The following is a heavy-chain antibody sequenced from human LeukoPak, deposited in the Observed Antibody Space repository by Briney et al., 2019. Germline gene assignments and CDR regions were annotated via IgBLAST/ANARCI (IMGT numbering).Heavy chain of an antibody. V-gene: IGHV4-39*07. J-gene: IGHJ5*02. D-gene: IGHD2-2*01. Sequence: SETLSLTCTVSGGSISSSSYYWGWIRQPPGKGLEWIGSIYYSGSTYYNPSLKSRVTISVDTSKNQFSLKLSSVTAADTAVYYCARSRGIVVVPAARISGILDPWGQGTLVTVSS. CDR2: IYYSGST. CDR3: ARSRGIVVVPAARISGILDP. CDR1: GGSISSSSYY.